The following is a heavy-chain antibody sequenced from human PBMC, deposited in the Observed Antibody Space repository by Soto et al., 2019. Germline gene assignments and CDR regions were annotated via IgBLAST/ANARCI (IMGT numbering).Heavy chain of an antibody. J-gene: IGHJ4*02. CDR2: IYYSGST. CDR1: GGSISSYY. D-gene: IGHD5-12*01. V-gene: IGHV4-59*01. Sequence: QVQLQESGPGLVKPSETLSLTCTVSGGSISSYYWSWIRQPPGKGLEWIGYIYYSGSTNYNPSLKSLITISVDTSKNQFSRKLSSVTAADTAVYYCARVGQGYDWGGPFHWYYFDYWGQGTLVTVSS. CDR3: ARVGQGYDWGGPFHWYYFDY.